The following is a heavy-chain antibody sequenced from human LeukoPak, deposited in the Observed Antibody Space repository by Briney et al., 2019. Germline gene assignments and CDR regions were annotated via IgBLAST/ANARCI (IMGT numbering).Heavy chain of an antibody. Sequence: SETLSLTCTVSGGSIGSNYWSWVRQPAGKGLEWVGRINISGNTNYNPSLKSRVTMLVDTSKNQFSLRLNFVTAADTAVYYCTREATANSGGYYFDYWGQGTLVTVSS. J-gene: IGHJ4*02. V-gene: IGHV4-4*07. D-gene: IGHD6-25*01. CDR2: INISGNT. CDR3: TREATANSGGYYFDY. CDR1: GGSIGSNY.